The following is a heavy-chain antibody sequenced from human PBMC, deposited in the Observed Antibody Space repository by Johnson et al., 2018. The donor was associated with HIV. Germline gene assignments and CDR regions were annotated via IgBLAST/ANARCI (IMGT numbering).Heavy chain of an antibody. J-gene: IGHJ3*01. D-gene: IGHD5-18*01. Sequence: QVLLVESGGGVVQPGRSLRLSCAASGFTFSSYAMHWVRQAPGTGLEWVAVISYDGSNKYYADSVKGRFTISRDNSKNILYLQMNSLRPEDTAVYYCARDGRDMVTRGSFDVWGQGTVVTVSS. V-gene: IGHV3-30*14. CDR3: ARDGRDMVTRGSFDV. CDR2: ISYDGSNK. CDR1: GFTFSSYA.